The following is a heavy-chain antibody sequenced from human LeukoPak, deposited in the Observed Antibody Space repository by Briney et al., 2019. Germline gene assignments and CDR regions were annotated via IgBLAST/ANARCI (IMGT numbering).Heavy chain of an antibody. CDR3: AKAAYCTSTSCHFSGYAQRPLDS. CDR1: GFTFSNYA. V-gene: IGHV3-23*01. Sequence: GGSLRLSCAASGFTFSNYAMSWVRQAPGKGLEWVSVITDNGGSTYYADSVKGRFTISRDNSKNTLYLQMNSLRAEDTAVYYCAKAAYCTSTSCHFSGYAQRPLDSWGQGTLVTVSS. J-gene: IGHJ4*02. CDR2: ITDNGGST. D-gene: IGHD2-2*01.